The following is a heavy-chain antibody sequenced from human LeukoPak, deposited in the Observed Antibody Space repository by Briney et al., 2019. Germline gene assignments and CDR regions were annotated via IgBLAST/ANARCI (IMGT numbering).Heavy chain of an antibody. J-gene: IGHJ4*02. CDR1: GYTFTSYG. D-gene: IGHD4-17*01. CDR3: ARDLRVTTVVTPGY. V-gene: IGHV1-18*01. CDR2: ISAYNGNT. Sequence: ASVKVSCKASGYTFTSYGISWVRPAPGQGLEWMGWISAYNGNTNYAQKLQGRVTMTTDTSTSTAYMELRSLRSDDTAVYYCARDLRVTTVVTPGYWGQGTLVTVSS.